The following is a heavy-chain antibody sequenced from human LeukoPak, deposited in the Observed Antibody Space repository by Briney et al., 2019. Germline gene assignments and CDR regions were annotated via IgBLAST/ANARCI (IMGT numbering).Heavy chain of an antibody. CDR3: AKDTQYSIRPAPSDY. CDR1: GFTFSNYW. D-gene: IGHD6-6*01. J-gene: IGHJ4*02. Sequence: TGGSLRLSCAASGFTFSNYWMSWIRQAPGKGLEWVANIKQDESEKYYVDSVKGRFTISRDNAKNSVYLQMNSLRADDTAVYYCAKDTQYSIRPAPSDYWGQGTLVTVSS. CDR2: IKQDESEK. V-gene: IGHV3-7*01.